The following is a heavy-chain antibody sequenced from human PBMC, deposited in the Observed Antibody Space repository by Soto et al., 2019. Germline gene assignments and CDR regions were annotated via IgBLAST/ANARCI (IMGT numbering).Heavy chain of an antibody. J-gene: IGHJ6*02. CDR3: ARDNARPQLGWNYYCILDV. Sequence: QVQLEQSGAEVKKPGSSVKLSCKASGGTFRNSAISWVRQAPGQGLEWMGGIMPIFRTPDYAQKFQGGVTITADESTNTAYMELSGLRSGDTAVYYCARDNARPQLGWNYYCILDVWGHGTTVTVSS. V-gene: IGHV1-69*12. CDR1: GGTFRNSA. D-gene: IGHD6-19*01. CDR2: IMPIFRTP.